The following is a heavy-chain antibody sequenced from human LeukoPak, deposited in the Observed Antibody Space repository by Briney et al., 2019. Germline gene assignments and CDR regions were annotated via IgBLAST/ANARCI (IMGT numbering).Heavy chain of an antibody. CDR2: IRYDGGNK. D-gene: IGHD3-10*01. V-gene: IGHV3-30*02. CDR1: GFTFSSYG. CDR3: AKDRIWFGELGVY. J-gene: IGHJ4*02. Sequence: PGGSLRLSCAASGFTFSSYGMHWVRQAPGKGLEWVAFIRYDGGNKYYADSVKGRFTISRDNSKNTLYLQMNSLRAEDTAVYYCAKDRIWFGELGVYWGQGTLVTVSS.